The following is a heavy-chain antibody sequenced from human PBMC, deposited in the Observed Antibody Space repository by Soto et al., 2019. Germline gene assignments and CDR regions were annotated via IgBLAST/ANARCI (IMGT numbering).Heavy chain of an antibody. D-gene: IGHD4-4*01. J-gene: IGHJ3*02. Sequence: PGGSLRLSCEASGFAFSGYGMNWVRQAPGKGLEWVATISFDGSNQDYAASVKGRFTISRDNSKRALYLQLSSLSAEDTAVYYCSRFSGGNSYSVFDKWRRGTMVTVS. V-gene: IGHV3-30*03. CDR2: ISFDGSNQ. CDR1: GFAFSGYG. CDR3: SRFSGGNSYSVFDK.